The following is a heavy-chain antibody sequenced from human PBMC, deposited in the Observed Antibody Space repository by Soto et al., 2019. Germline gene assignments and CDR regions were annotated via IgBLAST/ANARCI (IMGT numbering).Heavy chain of an antibody. CDR2: IYYSGST. V-gene: IGHV4-31*03. Sequence: SETLSLTCSVSGGSIRSGGYYWSWIRQQPGKGLEWIGYIYYSGSTYCNPSLKSRVTISLDTSKNQFSLKLSSVTAADTAVYYCARRQREYYSDSRPNWFDPWGQGTLVTVSS. J-gene: IGHJ5*02. CDR1: GGSIRSGGYY. CDR3: ARRQREYYSDSRPNWFDP. D-gene: IGHD3-22*01.